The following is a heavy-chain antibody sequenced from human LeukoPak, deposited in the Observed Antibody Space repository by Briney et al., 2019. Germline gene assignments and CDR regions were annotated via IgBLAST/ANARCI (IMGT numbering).Heavy chain of an antibody. CDR1: GYTFTSYG. CDR3: ARDGSITMVRGLFYYYGMDV. D-gene: IGHD3-10*01. V-gene: IGHV1-18*01. J-gene: IGHJ6*02. CDR2: ISAYNGNT. Sequence: ASVKVSCKASGYTFTSYGISWVRQAPGQGLDWMGWISAYNGNTNYAQKLQGRVTITTDTSTSTAYMELRSLRSDDTAVYYCARDGSITMVRGLFYYYGMDVWGQGTTVTVSS.